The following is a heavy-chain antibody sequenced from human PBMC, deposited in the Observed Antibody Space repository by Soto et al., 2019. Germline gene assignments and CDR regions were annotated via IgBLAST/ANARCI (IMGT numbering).Heavy chain of an antibody. CDR3: ARVVATVAGPYGMDV. CDR1: GYTFTNYV. D-gene: IGHD6-19*01. Sequence: ASVKDSCKASGYTFTNYVISWVRQAPGQGLEWMGWISAYNGNTNFAQKLQGRVTMTTDTSTSTAYMELRSLRSDDTAVYYCARVVATVAGPYGMDVWGQGTTVTV. J-gene: IGHJ6*02. V-gene: IGHV1-18*01. CDR2: ISAYNGNT.